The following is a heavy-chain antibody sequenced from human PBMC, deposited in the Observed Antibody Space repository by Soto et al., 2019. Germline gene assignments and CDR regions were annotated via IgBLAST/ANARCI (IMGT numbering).Heavy chain of an antibody. V-gene: IGHV4-39*01. Sequence: QLQLQESGPGLVKPSETLSLTCTVSGGSISSSSYYWGWIRQPPGKGLEWIGSIYYSGSTYYNPSLKSRVTISVDTSNNQFSLKLSSVTAADTAVYYCATFFHDTAMVFDYWGQGTLVTVSS. J-gene: IGHJ4*02. CDR3: ATFFHDTAMVFDY. CDR2: IYYSGST. D-gene: IGHD5-18*01. CDR1: GGSISSSSYY.